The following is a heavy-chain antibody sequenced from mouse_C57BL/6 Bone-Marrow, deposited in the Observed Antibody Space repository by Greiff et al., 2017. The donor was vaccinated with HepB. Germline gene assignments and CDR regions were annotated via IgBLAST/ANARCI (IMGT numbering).Heavy chain of an antibody. J-gene: IGHJ3*01. CDR2: IYPGGGYT. V-gene: IGHV1-63*01. D-gene: IGHD2-3*01. CDR1: GYTFTNYW. CDR3: ARYDGYSFAY. Sequence: VKLVESGAELVRPGTSVKMSCKGSGYTFTNYWIGWAKQRPGHGLEWIGDIYPGGGYTNYNEKFKGKATLTADNSSSTAYMQFSSLTSEDSAIYYCARYDGYSFAYWGQGTLVTVSA.